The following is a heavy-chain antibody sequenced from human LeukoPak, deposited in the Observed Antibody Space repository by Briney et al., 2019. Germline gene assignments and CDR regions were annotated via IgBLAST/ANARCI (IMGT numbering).Heavy chain of an antibody. CDR2: IYTSGST. Sequence: SQTLSLTCTLSGGSINSGSYYWSWIRQPAGKGLEWIGRIYTSGSTNYNPSLKSRVTISVDTSKNQFSLKLSSVTAADTAVYYCARDPVYDILTGYHRYYYYMDVWGKGTTVTVSS. V-gene: IGHV4-61*02. D-gene: IGHD3-9*01. J-gene: IGHJ6*03. CDR1: GGSINSGSYY. CDR3: ARDPVYDILTGYHRYYYYMDV.